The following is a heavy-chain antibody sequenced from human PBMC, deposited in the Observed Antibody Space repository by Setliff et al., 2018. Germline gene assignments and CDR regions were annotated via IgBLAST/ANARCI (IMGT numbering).Heavy chain of an antibody. CDR1: GYNFKTYA. CDR2: ISLYDGHT. D-gene: IGHD2-15*01. CDR3: AVPRGYCSGGSCYNFDY. J-gene: IGHJ4*02. V-gene: IGHV1-18*01. Sequence: ASVKVSCKASGYNFKTYAISWVRQAPGQGLEWMGFISLYDGHTNYAQNFQGRLTVTTDTSTSTAYMELSSLRFDDTAVYYCAVPRGYCSGGSCYNFDYWGQGTLVTVSS.